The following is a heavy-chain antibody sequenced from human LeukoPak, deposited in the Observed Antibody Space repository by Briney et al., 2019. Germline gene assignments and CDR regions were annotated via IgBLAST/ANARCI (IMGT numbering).Heavy chain of an antibody. D-gene: IGHD6-13*01. V-gene: IGHV4-4*02. CDR3: ARDSRKTYSNSWYSWFDP. CDR2: MYHSGNT. Sequence: SGTLSLTCAVFGGSISSNNWWSWVRQPPGKGLEWIGEMYHSGNTNYNPSLKSRVTMSVDKSKNQFSLKLSSVTAADTAVYYCARDSRKTYSNSWYSWFDPWGQGTLVTVSS. J-gene: IGHJ5*02. CDR1: GGSISSNNW.